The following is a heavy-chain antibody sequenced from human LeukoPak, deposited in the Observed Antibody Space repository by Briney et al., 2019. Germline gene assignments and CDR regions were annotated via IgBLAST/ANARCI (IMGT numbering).Heavy chain of an antibody. J-gene: IGHJ4*02. D-gene: IGHD1-14*01. Sequence: GSLRLSCAASRFAFSTYAMTWVRQAPGQGLEYVSTISSNGADTYYADSVKGRFTISRDNSKNTLYLQMTSLRVEDTAVYYCANYRKPQGLDYWGQGTLVTVSS. CDR1: RFAFSTYA. CDR2: ISSNGADT. V-gene: IGHV3-23*01. CDR3: ANYRKPQGLDY.